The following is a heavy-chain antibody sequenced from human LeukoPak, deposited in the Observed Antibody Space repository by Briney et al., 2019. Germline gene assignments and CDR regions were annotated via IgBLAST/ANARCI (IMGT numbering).Heavy chain of an antibody. J-gene: IGHJ4*02. Sequence: SETLSLTCTVSGGSISSYYWSWIRQPPGKGLEWIGYIYYSGSTNYNPSLKSRVTISVDTSKNQFSLKLSSVTAADTAVYYCARLLFGSGWYPFDYWGQGTLVTVSS. CDR2: IYYSGST. D-gene: IGHD6-19*01. V-gene: IGHV4-59*08. CDR1: GGSISSYY. CDR3: ARLLFGSGWYPFDY.